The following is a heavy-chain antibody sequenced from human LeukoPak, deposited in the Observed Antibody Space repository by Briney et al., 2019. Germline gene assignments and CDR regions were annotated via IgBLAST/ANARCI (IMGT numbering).Heavy chain of an antibody. J-gene: IGHJ4*02. CDR1: GESFSGYF. D-gene: IGHD3-22*01. CDR2: ISGSGGST. CDR3: AKDRRVVDQFDY. V-gene: IGHV3-23*01. Sequence: ETLSLTCAVYGESFSGYFWSWIRQPPGKGLEWVSAISGSGGSTYYADSVRGRFTISRDNSKNTLYLQMNSLRAEDTAVYYCAKDRRVVDQFDYWGQGTLVTVSS.